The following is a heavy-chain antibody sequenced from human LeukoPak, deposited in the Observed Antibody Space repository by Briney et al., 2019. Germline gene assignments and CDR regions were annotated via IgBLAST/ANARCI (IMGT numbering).Heavy chain of an antibody. Sequence: GGSLRLSCAASGFTFSSYGMHWVRQAPGKGLEWVAVIWYDGSNKYYADSVKGRFTISRDNSKNTLYLQMNSLRAEDTAVYYCAGNTIAAAGTPVSLAFDIWGQGTMVTVSS. CDR3: AGNTIAAAGTPVSLAFDI. V-gene: IGHV3-33*01. D-gene: IGHD6-13*01. J-gene: IGHJ3*02. CDR2: IWYDGSNK. CDR1: GFTFSSYG.